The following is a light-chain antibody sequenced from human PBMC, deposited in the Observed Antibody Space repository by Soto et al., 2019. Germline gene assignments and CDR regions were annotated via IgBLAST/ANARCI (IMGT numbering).Light chain of an antibody. Sequence: DIQMTQSPSPLSASVGDRVTITCRAIQSINKNLNWYQQTTGKAPKVLIYGASSLPSGVPSRFSGSGSGTDFTLTISSLQPEDFATYYCLQSYTTSHTFGQGTKLEIK. CDR2: GAS. CDR3: LQSYTTSHT. CDR1: QSINKN. J-gene: IGKJ2*01. V-gene: IGKV1-39*01.